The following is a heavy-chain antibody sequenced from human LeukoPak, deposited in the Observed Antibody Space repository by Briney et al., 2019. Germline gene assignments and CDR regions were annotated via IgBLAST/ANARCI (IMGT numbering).Heavy chain of an antibody. D-gene: IGHD1-26*01. J-gene: IGHJ4*02. CDR2: ISNSGNTE. CDR1: GFTFNNNA. V-gene: IGHV3-11*01. CDR3: VRSITWYRVVDY. Sequence: GGSLRLSCAASGFTFNNNAMSWVRQAPGKGLEWASYISNSGNTENYADSVKGRFTISRDNAKNSVYLQMNGLRAEDTAVYYCVRSITWYRVVDYWGQGTLVTVSS.